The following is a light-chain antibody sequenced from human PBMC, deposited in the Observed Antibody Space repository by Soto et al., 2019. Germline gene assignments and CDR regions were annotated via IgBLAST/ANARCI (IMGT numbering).Light chain of an antibody. CDR2: DAS. Sequence: DIRMTQYPSSLSASEGDRVTITCQATQDIRKYLNWYQQKPGKAPKLLIYDASSLQSGVPSRFSGSGSGTDFTLTISSLQPEDFATYYCQQANSFPIAFGQGTRLEIK. V-gene: IGKV1-12*01. J-gene: IGKJ5*01. CDR3: QQANSFPIA. CDR1: QDIRKY.